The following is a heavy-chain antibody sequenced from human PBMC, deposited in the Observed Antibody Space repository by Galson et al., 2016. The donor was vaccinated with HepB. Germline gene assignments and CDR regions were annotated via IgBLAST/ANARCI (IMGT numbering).Heavy chain of an antibody. CDR2: ITGSGRNT. D-gene: IGHD3-16*02. J-gene: IGHJ4*02. Sequence: SLRLSCAASGFTFSSYAMNWVRQAPGKGLEWVSTITGSGRNTYYADSVKGRFTISRDNSKNTVYLQMNSLRAEDTALYYCARIYYDYVWGRYRESHFDYWCQGTLVTVSS. CDR3: ARIYYDYVWGRYRESHFDY. V-gene: IGHV3-23*01. CDR1: GFTFSSYA.